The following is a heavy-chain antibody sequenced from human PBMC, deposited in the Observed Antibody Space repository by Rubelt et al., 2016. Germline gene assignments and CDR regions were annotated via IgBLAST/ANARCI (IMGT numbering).Heavy chain of an antibody. CDR3: ASARAVDEYYYDSSGYYDYYFDY. CDR2: INHSGST. D-gene: IGHD3-22*01. J-gene: IGHJ4*02. V-gene: IGHV4-34*01. Sequence: IGEINHSGSTNYNPSLKSRVTISVDTSKNQFSLKLSSVTAADTAVYYCASARAVDEYYYDSSGYYDYYFDYWGQGTLVTVSS.